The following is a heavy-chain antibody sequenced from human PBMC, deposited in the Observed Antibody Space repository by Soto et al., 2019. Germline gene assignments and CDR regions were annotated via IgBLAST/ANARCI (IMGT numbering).Heavy chain of an antibody. CDR3: PRVPAY. V-gene: IGHV4-30-2*01. Sequence: SETLSLTCAVSGGSISSGGYSWSWIRQPPGKGLEWIGYIYHSGSTYYNPSLKSRVTISVDRSKNQFSLKLSSLSAADTAVYYCPRVPAYGGKEPRAPVSS. CDR2: IYHSGST. CDR1: GGSISSGGYS. J-gene: IGHJ4*02.